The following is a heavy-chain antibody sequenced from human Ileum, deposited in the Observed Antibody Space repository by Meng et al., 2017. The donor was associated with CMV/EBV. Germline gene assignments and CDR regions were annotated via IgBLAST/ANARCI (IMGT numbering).Heavy chain of an antibody. CDR2: IIPILERR. V-gene: IGHV1-69*10. CDR1: GGSFGSDG. J-gene: IGHJ4*02. D-gene: IGHD3-10*01. CDR3: ARAQLNNKWAYGLDS. Sequence: SVKVSCKASGGSFGSDGFSWVRQAPGQGLEWMGGIIPILERREYAQTFKGRVTITADQSTTTVYMELSSLRSEDTAVYFCARAQLNNKWAYGLDSWGQGNPVTVSS.